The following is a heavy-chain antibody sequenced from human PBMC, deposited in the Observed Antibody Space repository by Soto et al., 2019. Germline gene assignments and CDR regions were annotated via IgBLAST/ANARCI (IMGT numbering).Heavy chain of an antibody. Sequence: EVQLLESGGGLVQPVGSLRLSCAASGFTFSSYAMSWVRQAPGKGLEWVSAISGSGGSTYYADYVKGRFTISRDNSKNTLYLQMNSLRAEDTAVYYCAKGGRVVVVPAAMPFPEFDYWGQGTLVTVSS. CDR3: AKGGRVVVVPAAMPFPEFDY. CDR1: GFTFSSYA. V-gene: IGHV3-23*01. J-gene: IGHJ4*02. CDR2: ISGSGGST. D-gene: IGHD2-2*01.